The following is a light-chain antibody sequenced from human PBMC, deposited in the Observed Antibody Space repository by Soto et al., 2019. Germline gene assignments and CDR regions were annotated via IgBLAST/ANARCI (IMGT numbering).Light chain of an antibody. J-gene: IGKJ5*01. CDR2: DAS. CDR3: QQYHNWHLT. Sequence: EIVMTQSPATLSMSPGERATLSCRATQSVSRNLGWHERKPAAAPRILMYDASTRATGMPASFSDSWSGTGFALTFSIMNSKDCAAYYSQQYHNWHLTFGQGTRLEI. V-gene: IGKV3-15*01. CDR1: QSVSRN.